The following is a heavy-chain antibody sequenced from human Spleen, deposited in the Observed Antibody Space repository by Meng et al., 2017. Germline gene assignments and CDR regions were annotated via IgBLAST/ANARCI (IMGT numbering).Heavy chain of an antibody. V-gene: IGHV3-73*01. D-gene: IGHD6-13*01. J-gene: IGHJ4*02. CDR3: ARDLGGIFAY. Sequence: GGSLRLSCAVSGVTFSGSDIHWVRQASGKGLEWVGRIETKPKNYATSYAESLRGRFTISRDNAKNTLYLQMNSLRAEDTAVYYCARDLGGIFAYWGQGALVTVSS. CDR2: IETKPKNYAT. CDR1: GVTFSGSD.